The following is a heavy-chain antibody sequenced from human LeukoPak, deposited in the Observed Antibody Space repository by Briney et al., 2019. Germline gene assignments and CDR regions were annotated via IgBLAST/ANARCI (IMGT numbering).Heavy chain of an antibody. CDR1: GYSISSGYY. V-gene: IGHV4-38-2*02. CDR2: IYHSGST. CDR3: AREGARYSYGC. J-gene: IGHJ4*02. D-gene: IGHD5-18*01. Sequence: SETLSLTCTVSGYSISSGYYWGWIRQPPGKGLEWIGSIYHSGSTYYNPSLKSRVTISVDTSKNQFSLKLSSVTAADTAVYYCAREGARYSYGCWGQGTLVTVSS.